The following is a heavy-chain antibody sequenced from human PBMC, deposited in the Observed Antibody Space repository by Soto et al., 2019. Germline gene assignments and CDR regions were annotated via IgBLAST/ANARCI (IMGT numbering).Heavy chain of an antibody. V-gene: IGHV4-61*01. Sequence: TSETLSLTCTVSGGSVSSGSYYWSWIRQPPGRGLEWIGYIYYSGSTNYNPSLKSRVTISVDTSTNQFSLNLSSVTAADTAVYYCARDRLMATAGTARHYFGLDVWGQGTTVTVSS. CDR2: IYYSGST. J-gene: IGHJ6*02. D-gene: IGHD5-18*01. CDR1: GGSVSSGSYY. CDR3: ARDRLMATAGTARHYFGLDV.